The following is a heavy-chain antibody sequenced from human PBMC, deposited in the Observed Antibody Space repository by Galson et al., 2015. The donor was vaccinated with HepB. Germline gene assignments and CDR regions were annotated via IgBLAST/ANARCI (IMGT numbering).Heavy chain of an antibody. CDR2: ISSSSSTI. CDR1: GFTFSSYS. V-gene: IGHV3-48*01. CDR3: ARNSFYDSREGGGFFDY. D-gene: IGHD5/OR15-5a*01. J-gene: IGHJ4*02. Sequence: SLRLSCAASGFTFSSYSMNWVRQAPGKGLEWVSYISSSSSTIYYADSVKGRFTISRDNAKNSLYLQMNSLRAEDTSVYYCARNSFYDSREGGGFFDYWGQGTLVTVSS.